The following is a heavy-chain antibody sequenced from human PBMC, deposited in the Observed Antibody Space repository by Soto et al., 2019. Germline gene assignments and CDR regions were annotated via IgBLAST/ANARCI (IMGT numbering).Heavy chain of an antibody. CDR2: IKQDGSEK. CDR3: ARVYEYSSSTVDY. Sequence: GGSLRLSCAASGFTFSSYWMSWVRQAPGKGLEWVANIKQDGSEKYYVDSGKGRFTISRDNAKNSLYLQMNSLRAEDTAVYYCARVYEYSSSTVDYWGQGTLVTVSS. CDR1: GFTFSSYW. D-gene: IGHD6-6*01. J-gene: IGHJ4*02. V-gene: IGHV3-7*01.